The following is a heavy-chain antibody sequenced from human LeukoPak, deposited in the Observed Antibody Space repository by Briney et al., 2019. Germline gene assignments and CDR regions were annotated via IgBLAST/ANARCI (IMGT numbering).Heavy chain of an antibody. Sequence: ASVKVSCKASGYTFTSYDINWVRQAPGQGLEWMGWINPNSGGTNYAQKFQGRVTMTRDTSISTAYMGLSRLRSDDTAVYYCARDQFRRYFDYWGQGTLVTVSS. J-gene: IGHJ4*02. CDR3: ARDQFRRYFDY. CDR1: GYTFTSYD. V-gene: IGHV1-2*02. CDR2: INPNSGGT.